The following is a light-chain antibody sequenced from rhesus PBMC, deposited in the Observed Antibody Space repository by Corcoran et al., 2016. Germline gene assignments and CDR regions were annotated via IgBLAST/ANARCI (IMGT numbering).Light chain of an antibody. J-gene: IGKJ1*01. V-gene: IGKV1-22*01. CDR3: LQYSSSPWT. CDR2: KAS. CDR1: QSIRSW. Sequence: DIQMTQSPSSLSESVGDTVTITCRASQSIRSWLDWYQKKPGKAPKLLIYKASSLQRGVPSRFSGSGSGTDFTLTLSSLQPEDFATYYCLQYSSSPWTFGQGTKVEIK.